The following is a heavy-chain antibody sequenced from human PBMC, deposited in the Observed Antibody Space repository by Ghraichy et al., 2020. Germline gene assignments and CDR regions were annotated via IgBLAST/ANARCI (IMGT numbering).Heavy chain of an antibody. Sequence: GGSPRLSCAASGFTFSSHWMHWVRQAPGKGLVWVSRISSDGTTTNYADSVRGRFTISRDNAKNTLYLQMNSLGAEDTAVYYCASPPYSGYGMDVWGQGTTVTVSS. CDR3: ASPPYSGYGMDV. J-gene: IGHJ6*02. V-gene: IGHV3-74*01. D-gene: IGHD5-12*01. CDR1: GFTFSSHW. CDR2: ISSDGTTT.